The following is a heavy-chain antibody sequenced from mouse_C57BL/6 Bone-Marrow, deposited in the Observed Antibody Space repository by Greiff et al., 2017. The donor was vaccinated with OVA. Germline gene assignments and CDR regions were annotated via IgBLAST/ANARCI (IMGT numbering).Heavy chain of an antibody. J-gene: IGHJ2*01. CDR2: ISSGGSYT. D-gene: IGHD1-1*01. CDR1: GFTFSSYG. Sequence: EVQRVESGGDLVKPGGSLKLSCAASGFTFSSYGMSWVRQTPDKRLEWVATISSGGSYTYYPDSVKGRFTISRDNAKHTLYLQMSSLKSEDTAMYYCARHYYGSSYYWGQGTTRTVSS. CDR3: ARHYYGSSYY. V-gene: IGHV5-6*01.